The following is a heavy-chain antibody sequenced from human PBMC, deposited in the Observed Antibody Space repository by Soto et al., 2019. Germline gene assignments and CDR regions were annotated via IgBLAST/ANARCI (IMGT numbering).Heavy chain of an antibody. J-gene: IGHJ5*02. CDR3: ARDNKPNYYDSSGYSWFDP. Sequence: GGSLRLSCAASGVSLSRFDMHWVRQAPGKGLDWVTLMCYDGSDTYSADCVRGRSTISRDNFKNTPYLRWNSLRGEDTAAYYCARDNKPNYYDSSGYSWFDPWGQGTLVTVSS. V-gene: IGHV3-33*01. D-gene: IGHD3-22*01. CDR1: GVSLSRFD. CDR2: MCYDGSDT.